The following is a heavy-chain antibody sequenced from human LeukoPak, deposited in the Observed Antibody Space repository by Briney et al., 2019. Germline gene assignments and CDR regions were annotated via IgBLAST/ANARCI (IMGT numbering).Heavy chain of an antibody. CDR3: ARVRGIYGSGIFDI. V-gene: IGHV1-69*05. CDR2: IIPIFGTA. CDR1: GGTFSSYA. J-gene: IGHJ3*02. Sequence: SVKVSCKASGGTFSSYATSWVRQAPGQGLEWMGRIIPIFGTANYAQKFQGRVTITTDESTSTAYMELSSLRSEDTAVYYCARVRGIYGSGIFDIWGQGTMVTVSS. D-gene: IGHD3-10*01.